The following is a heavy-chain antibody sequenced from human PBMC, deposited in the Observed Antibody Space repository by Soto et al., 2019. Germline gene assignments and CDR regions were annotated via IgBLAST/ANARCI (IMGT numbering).Heavy chain of an antibody. CDR2: INHSGST. CDR3: ARAGSYDYIWGSPGYYYMDV. Sequence: PSETLSLTCAVYGGSFSGYYWSWIRQPPGKGLEWIGEINHSGSTNYNPSLKSRVTISVDTSKNQFSLKLSSVTAADTAVYYCARAGSYDYIWGSPGYYYMDVWGKGTTVTVSS. V-gene: IGHV4-34*01. D-gene: IGHD3-16*01. CDR1: GGSFSGYY. J-gene: IGHJ6*03.